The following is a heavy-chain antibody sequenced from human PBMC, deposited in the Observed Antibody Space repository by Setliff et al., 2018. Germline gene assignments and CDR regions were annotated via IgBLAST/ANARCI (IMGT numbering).Heavy chain of an antibody. CDR2: IQKSGSA. J-gene: IGHJ6*02. CDR3: ARLSWDGLRYHGLDV. D-gene: IGHD3-10*01. Sequence: PSETLSLTCNVSGVSISSYYWSWIRQPPGKGLECIGYIQKSGSANYNPSLMSRVTISVDTSTNQFSLKLRSVTAADTAVYYCARLSWDGLRYHGLDVWGQGTTVTVSS. V-gene: IGHV4-59*01. CDR1: GVSISSYY.